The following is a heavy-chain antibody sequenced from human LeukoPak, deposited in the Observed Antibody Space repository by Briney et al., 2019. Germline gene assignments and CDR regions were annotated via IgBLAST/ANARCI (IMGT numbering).Heavy chain of an antibody. D-gene: IGHD4-17*01. CDR2: INQDGSDQ. CDR3: ARTTVTAGRTNWFDP. CDR1: GFIFSNSW. Sequence: GGSLRLSCAASGFIFSNSWMNWVRQAPGKRLEWVANINQDGSDQYYVDSVKGRFTISRDNAKNSLYLQMNSLRAEDTAVYYCARTTVTAGRTNWFDPWGQGTLVTVSS. J-gene: IGHJ5*02. V-gene: IGHV3-7*01.